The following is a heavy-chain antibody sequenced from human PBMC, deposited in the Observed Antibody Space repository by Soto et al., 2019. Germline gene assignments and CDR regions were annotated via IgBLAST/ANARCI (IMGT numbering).Heavy chain of an antibody. D-gene: IGHD6-13*01. CDR3: AESVGAAAAAFDY. V-gene: IGHV4-30-4*01. CDR2: NYYSGST. CDR1: GGSISSGDYY. J-gene: IGHJ4*02. Sequence: QVQLQESGPGLVKPSQTLSLTCTVSGGSISSGDYYWSWIRQPPGKGLEWIGYNYYSGSTYYNPSLKSRVTISVDTSKNQFSLKLSSVTAADTAVYYCAESVGAAAAAFDYWGQGTLVTVSS.